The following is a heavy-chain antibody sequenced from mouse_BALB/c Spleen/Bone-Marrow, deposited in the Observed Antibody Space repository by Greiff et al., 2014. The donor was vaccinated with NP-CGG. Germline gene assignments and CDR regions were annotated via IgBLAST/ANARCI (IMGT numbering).Heavy chain of an antibody. CDR1: GFNIKDTY. CDR3: ASYYYGSSLFAY. V-gene: IGHV14-3*02. Sequence: EVQLQQSGAELVKPGASVKLSCTASGFNIKDTYMHWVKQSPEQGLEWIGRIDRANGNTKYDPKFQGRVTITADTSSNTAYLQISSLTSGDTAVYYCASYYYGSSLFAYWGQGTLVTVSA. J-gene: IGHJ3*01. D-gene: IGHD1-1*01. CDR2: IDRANGNT.